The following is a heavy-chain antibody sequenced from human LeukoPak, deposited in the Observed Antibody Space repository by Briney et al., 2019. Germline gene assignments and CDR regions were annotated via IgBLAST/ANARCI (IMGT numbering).Heavy chain of an antibody. V-gene: IGHV4-61*02. J-gene: IGHJ6*03. CDR1: GGSISSGSYY. CDR2: MHASGST. CDR3: ARAVYGGTWGYYYYYMDV. D-gene: IGHD4-23*01. Sequence: TLSLTCTVSGGSISSGSYYWSWIRQPSGKGLDFIGRMHASGSTNYNPSLKSRVTISVDTSKNQFSLKLSSVTAADTAVYYCARAVYGGTWGYYYYYMDVWGKGTTVTVSS.